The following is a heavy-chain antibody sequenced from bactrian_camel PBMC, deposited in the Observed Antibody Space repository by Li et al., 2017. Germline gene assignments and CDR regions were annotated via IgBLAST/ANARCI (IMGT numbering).Heavy chain of an antibody. CDR1: LSIQHRH. Sequence: HVQLVESGGGSVQAGTSLTLSCSSSLSIQHRHMGWFRLAPGKEREGVAAIDSSGSTSYAGSVKGRFTISRDNAKNTLSLQMNSLKPEDTARYVCAADPFDDSCSGSEYEYNNWGQGTQVTVS. V-gene: IGHV3S53*01. CDR2: IDSSGST. CDR3: AADPFDDSCSGSEYEYNN. J-gene: IGHJ4*01. D-gene: IGHD3*01.